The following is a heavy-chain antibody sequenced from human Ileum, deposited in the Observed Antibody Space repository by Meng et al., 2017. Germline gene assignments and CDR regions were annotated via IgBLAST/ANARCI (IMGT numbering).Heavy chain of an antibody. CDR2: TYYRSRWYN. V-gene: IGHV6-1*01. D-gene: IGHD7-27*01. CDR1: GDSVSSDPGA. Sequence: HVQLQQSGPGLVKPSQTLSLTCAIAGDSVSSDPGAWNWIRQSPSRGLEWRGRTYYRSRWYNNYAVSVKSRITINPDTSKNQFSLQLNCVTPDDTAVYYCAGKDWGEGLDFWDQGTLVTVSS. J-gene: IGHJ4*02. CDR3: AGKDWGEGLDF.